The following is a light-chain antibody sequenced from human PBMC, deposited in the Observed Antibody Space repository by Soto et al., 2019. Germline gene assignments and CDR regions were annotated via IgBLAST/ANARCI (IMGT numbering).Light chain of an antibody. CDR1: SSDVGGYNY. Sequence: ALTQPRSVSGSPGQSVTISCTGTSSDVGGYNYVSWYQQHPGKAPKLMIYDVSKRPSGVPDRFSGSKSGNTASLTISGLQAEDEADYYCCSYAGSYTYVFGTGTKVTV. CDR3: CSYAGSYTYV. CDR2: DVS. J-gene: IGLJ1*01. V-gene: IGLV2-11*01.